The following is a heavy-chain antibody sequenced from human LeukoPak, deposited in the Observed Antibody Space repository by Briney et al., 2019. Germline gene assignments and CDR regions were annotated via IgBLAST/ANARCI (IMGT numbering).Heavy chain of an antibody. J-gene: IGHJ4*02. CDR2: ISSSGSTI. D-gene: IGHD2-15*01. CDR3: AIELGYCSGGSCYPTDY. CDR1: GFTFSDYY. Sequence: GGSLRLSCAASGFTFSDYYMSWIRQAPGKGLEWVSYISSSGSTIYYADSAKGRFTISRDNAKNSLYLQMNSLRAEDTAVYYCAIELGYCSGGSCYPTDYWGQGTLVTVSS. V-gene: IGHV3-11*04.